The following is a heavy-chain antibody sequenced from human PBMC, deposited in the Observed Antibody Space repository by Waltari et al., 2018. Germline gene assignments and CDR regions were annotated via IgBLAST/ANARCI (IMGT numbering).Heavy chain of an antibody. J-gene: IGHJ4*02. D-gene: IGHD6-13*01. Sequence: QVQLQESGPGLVKPSATLSLTCTVSGPSISNYYWSWIRPPPGRGLEWIGYISDSGNTNYKTSLESRVTISEDTSKNEFSLKLNSVTAADTAVYYCARISGAAAGKFDYWGQGTLVTVSS. CDR2: ISDSGNT. CDR3: ARISGAAAGKFDY. V-gene: IGHV4-59*01. CDR1: GPSISNYY.